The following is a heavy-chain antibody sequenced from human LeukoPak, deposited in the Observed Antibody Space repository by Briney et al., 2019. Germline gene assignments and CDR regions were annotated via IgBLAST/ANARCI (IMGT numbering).Heavy chain of an antibody. CDR3: ARDPGSGYEEHFDY. CDR2: ISSSGSTM. V-gene: IGHV3-48*04. CDR1: GFTFSIYS. D-gene: IGHD5-12*01. Sequence: PGGSLRLSCAASGFTFSIYSMSWVRQAPGKGLEWVSYISSSGSTMYYTDSVKGRFTISRDNAKDSLYLQMNSLRAEDTAVYYCARDPGSGYEEHFDYWGQGTLVTVSS. J-gene: IGHJ4*02.